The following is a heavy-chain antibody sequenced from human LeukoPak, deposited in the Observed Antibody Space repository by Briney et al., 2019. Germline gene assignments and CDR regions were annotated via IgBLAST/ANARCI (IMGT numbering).Heavy chain of an antibody. V-gene: IGHV3-21*01. D-gene: IGHD1-26*01. CDR2: ISSSSSYI. Sequence: GGSLRLSCAASGFTFSSYSMNWVRQAPGKGLEWVSSISSSSSYIYYADSVKGGFTISRDNAKNSLYLQMNSLRAEDTAVYYCARDAKGDSGSYCGQGTLVTVSS. J-gene: IGHJ4*02. CDR1: GFTFSSYS. CDR3: ARDAKGDSGSY.